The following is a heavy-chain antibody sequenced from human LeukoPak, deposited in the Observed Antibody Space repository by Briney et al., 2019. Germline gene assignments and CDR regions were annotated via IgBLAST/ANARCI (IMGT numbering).Heavy chain of an antibody. J-gene: IGHJ4*02. D-gene: IGHD6-19*01. Sequence: PSETLSLTCTVSGGSISSTSYYWGWIRQPPGKGLEWIGSIYYSGSTYYNPSLKSRVTISLNSSRNQLSLRLTSMTAADTAVYYCAKGGQWQTYWGQGILVTVSS. CDR1: GGSISSTSYY. CDR2: IYYSGST. CDR3: AKGGQWQTY. V-gene: IGHV4-39*07.